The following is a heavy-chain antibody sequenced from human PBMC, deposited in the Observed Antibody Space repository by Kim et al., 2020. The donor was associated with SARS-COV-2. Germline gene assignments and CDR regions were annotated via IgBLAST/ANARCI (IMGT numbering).Heavy chain of an antibody. CDR1: GGSISSSSYY. J-gene: IGHJ4*02. CDR3: ARVRTYDYVWGSYRYTYYFDY. V-gene: IGHV4-39*07. D-gene: IGHD3-16*02. Sequence: SETLSLTCTVSGGSISSSSYYWGWIRQPPGKGLEWIGSIYYSGSTYYNPSLKSRVTISVDTSKNQFSLKLRSVTAADTAVYYCARVRTYDYVWGSYRYTYYFDYWGQGTLVTVSS. CDR2: IYYSGST.